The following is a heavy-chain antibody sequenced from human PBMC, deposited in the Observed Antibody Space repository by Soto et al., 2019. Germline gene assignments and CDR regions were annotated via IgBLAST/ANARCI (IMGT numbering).Heavy chain of an antibody. D-gene: IGHD1-26*01. CDR1: GFTFNSYG. J-gene: IGHJ6*02. Sequence: QVQLVESGGGVVQPGRSLRLSCAASGFTFNSYGMHWVRQGPGNGLEWVAFISYDSTKTYYADSVKGRFTISRDNSNSALYVLMRSVTGEDTAVYYCARTRSAWSDFHYYSLDVWGQGTTVTVSS. CDR2: ISYDSTKT. CDR3: ARTRSAWSDFHYYSLDV. V-gene: IGHV3-30*03.